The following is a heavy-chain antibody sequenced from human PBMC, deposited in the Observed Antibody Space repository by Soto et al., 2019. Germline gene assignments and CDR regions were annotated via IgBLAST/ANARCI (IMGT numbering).Heavy chain of an antibody. CDR2: INYSGST. J-gene: IGHJ5*02. CDR3: AGLRGTNWFDP. CDR1: GDSISSLY. D-gene: IGHD3-10*01. V-gene: IGHV4-59*11. Sequence: QVRLRESGPGLVKPSETLSLTCTVSGDSISSLYWSWIRQPPGKGLEWIGYINYSGSTNYSPSLKSRVTISVDTSKNHFSLKLSSVTAADTAVYYCAGLRGTNWFDPWGQGTLVTVSS.